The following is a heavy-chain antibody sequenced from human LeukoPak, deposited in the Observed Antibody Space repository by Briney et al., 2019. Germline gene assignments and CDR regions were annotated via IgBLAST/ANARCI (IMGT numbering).Heavy chain of an antibody. CDR3: ARENWGFFDY. Sequence: PSETLSLTCALSGGSFSNHYWSWIRQPAGKGLEWIGRIYADGRTDYNPSLKSRVTVSADTSKNHFSLRLNSVTAADTAVYYCARENWGFFDYWGQGTLVTVSS. J-gene: IGHJ4*02. D-gene: IGHD3-16*01. CDR1: GGSFSNHY. V-gene: IGHV4-4*07. CDR2: IYADGRT.